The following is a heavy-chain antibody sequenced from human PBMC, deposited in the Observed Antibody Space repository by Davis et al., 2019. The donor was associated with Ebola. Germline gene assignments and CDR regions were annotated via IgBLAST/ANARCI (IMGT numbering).Heavy chain of an antibody. CDR2: IIPILGIA. CDR3: ARDHTAMVAGGFDY. CDR1: GGTFNSYA. D-gene: IGHD5-18*01. J-gene: IGHJ4*02. Sequence: AASVKVSCKASGGTFNSYAISWVRQAPGQGLEWMGRIIPILGIANYAQKFQGRVTITADKSTSTAYMELSSLRSEDTAVYYCARDHTAMVAGGFDYWGQGTLVTVSS. V-gene: IGHV1-69*04.